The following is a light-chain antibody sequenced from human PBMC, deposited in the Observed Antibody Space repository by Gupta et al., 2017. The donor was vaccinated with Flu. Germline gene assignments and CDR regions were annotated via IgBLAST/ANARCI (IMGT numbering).Light chain of an antibody. CDR1: SSDVGGYNY. J-gene: IGLJ1*01. V-gene: IGLV2-14*01. CDR2: EVS. CDR3: SSYTSTSSHYV. Sequence: QSALTQPASVSGSPGQSITISCTGTSSDVGGYNYVSWYQQHPGKAPKLMSYEVSNRPLGVSNRFSGSKSGNTASLTISGLQAEDEGDYYCSSYTSTSSHYVFGTGTEVTVL.